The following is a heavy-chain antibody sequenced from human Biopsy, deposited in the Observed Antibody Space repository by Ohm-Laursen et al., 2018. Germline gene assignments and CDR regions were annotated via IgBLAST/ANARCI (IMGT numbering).Heavy chain of an antibody. CDR3: ARGSSYGYDFDY. CDR2: IYTSGSP. J-gene: IGHJ4*02. Sequence: TLSLTCTVSGDSINNYYWSWIRQPAGKGLEWIGRIYTSGSPNYNPSLKSRVTISVDTSKNQFSLKLSSVTAADTAVYFCARGSSYGYDFDYWGQGTLVAVSS. D-gene: IGHD5-18*01. V-gene: IGHV4-4*07. CDR1: GDSINNYY.